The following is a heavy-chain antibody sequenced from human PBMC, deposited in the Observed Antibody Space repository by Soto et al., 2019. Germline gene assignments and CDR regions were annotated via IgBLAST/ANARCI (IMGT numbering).Heavy chain of an antibody. Sequence: EVQLVDSGGGLVKPGGSLRLSCEASGFSFSKAWMNWVRQAPGKGLEWVGRIKTRDAGETTNYAAPVKGRFTISRDDSKSTLYLQMNSLNTEDTAVYYCTTGSVEGFCGHGTTVTVSS. CDR1: GFSFSKAW. CDR2: IKTRDAGETT. D-gene: IGHD2-15*01. V-gene: IGHV3-15*07. CDR3: TTGSVEGF. J-gene: IGHJ6*02.